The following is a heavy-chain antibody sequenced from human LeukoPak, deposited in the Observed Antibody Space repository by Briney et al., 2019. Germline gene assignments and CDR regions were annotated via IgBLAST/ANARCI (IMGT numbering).Heavy chain of an antibody. CDR1: GGSFSGYY. Sequence: SETLSLTCAVYGGSFSGYYWSWIRQPPGKGLEWIGEINHSGSTNYNPSLKSRVTISVDTSKNQFSLKLSSVTAADTAVYYCARSLLWFGGLLSFDYWGQGTLVTVSS. V-gene: IGHV4-34*01. CDR2: INHSGST. D-gene: IGHD3-10*01. CDR3: ARSLLWFGGLLSFDY. J-gene: IGHJ4*02.